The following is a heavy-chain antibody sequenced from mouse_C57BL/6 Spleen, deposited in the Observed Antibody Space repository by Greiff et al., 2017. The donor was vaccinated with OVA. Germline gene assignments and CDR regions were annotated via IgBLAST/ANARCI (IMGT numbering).Heavy chain of an antibody. CDR1: GYTFTSYW. D-gene: IGHD1-3*01. CDR2: IDPSDSYT. J-gene: IGHJ2*01. V-gene: IGHV1-59*01. Sequence: QVQLQQPGAELVRPGTSVKLSCKASGYTFTSYWMHWVKQRPGQGLEWIGVIDPSDSYTNYNQKFKGKATLTVDTSSSTAYMQLSSLTSEDSAVYYCARHVRSYNDFDYWGQGTTLTVSS. CDR3: ARHVRSYNDFDY.